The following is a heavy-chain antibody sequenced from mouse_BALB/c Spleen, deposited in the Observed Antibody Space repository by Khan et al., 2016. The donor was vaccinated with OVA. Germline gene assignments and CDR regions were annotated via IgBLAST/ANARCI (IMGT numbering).Heavy chain of an antibody. CDR3: ARNFLYYYGSSPFAY. D-gene: IGHD1-1*01. V-gene: IGHV9-2-1*01. J-gene: IGHJ3*01. CDR1: GYTFTDYS. CDR2: INTETGEP. Sequence: QIQLVQSGPELKKPGETVKISCKASGYTFTDYSMHWVKQAPGKGLKWMGWINTETGEPTYADDFKGRFAFSLETSASTAYLLINNLKNEDTATYFCARNFLYYYGSSPFAYWGQGTLVTVSA.